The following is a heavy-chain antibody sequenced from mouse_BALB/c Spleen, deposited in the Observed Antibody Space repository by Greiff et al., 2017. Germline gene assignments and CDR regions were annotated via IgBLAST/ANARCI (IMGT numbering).Heavy chain of an antibody. CDR3: ARDRGYGNYAMDY. V-gene: IGHV5-4*02. Sequence: DVHLVESGGGLVKPGGSLKLSCAASGFTFSDYYMYWVRQTPEKRLEWVATISDGGSYTYYPDSVKGRFTISRDNAKNNLYLQMSSLKSEDTAMYYCARDRGYGNYAMDYWGQGTSVTVSS. CDR1: GFTFSDYY. D-gene: IGHD2-1*01. J-gene: IGHJ4*01. CDR2: ISDGGSYT.